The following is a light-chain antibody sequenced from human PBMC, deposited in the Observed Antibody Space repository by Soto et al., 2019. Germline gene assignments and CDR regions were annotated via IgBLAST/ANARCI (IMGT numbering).Light chain of an antibody. CDR3: AVWDDSVFGKI. CDR2: ADS. CDR1: KSNIGSNE. Sequence: QSVLTQAPSASRTPGQRVTILCSGSKSNIGSNEVYWYQHLPGTAPKFLIYADSLRPSGVPDRFSASKSGTSASLTIDGLRSEDEAEYYCAVWDDSVFGKIFGGGTKLTVL. V-gene: IGLV1-47*02. J-gene: IGLJ2*01.